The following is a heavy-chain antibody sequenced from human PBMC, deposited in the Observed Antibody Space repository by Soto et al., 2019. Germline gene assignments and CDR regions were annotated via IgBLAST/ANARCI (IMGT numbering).Heavy chain of an antibody. CDR3: AGGAGSNKPFDY. CDR2: VNSDGSTT. Sequence: EVQMVESGGGLVQPGGSLRLSCAASGFTFISFCLHWVLQVSGKGLVWVSRVNSDGSTTAYADSVKGRFTVSRDNAKNTLYLQMDNLRAEDTAVYYCAGGAGSNKPFDYWGQGTLVTVSS. D-gene: IGHD2-2*01. CDR1: GFTFISFC. V-gene: IGHV3-74*01. J-gene: IGHJ4*02.